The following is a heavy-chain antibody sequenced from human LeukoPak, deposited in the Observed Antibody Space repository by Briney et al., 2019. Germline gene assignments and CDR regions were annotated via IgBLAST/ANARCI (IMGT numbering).Heavy chain of an antibody. CDR3: ARALSWTTESYYYMDV. CDR2: MNPNSLNT. V-gene: IGHV1-8*01. J-gene: IGHJ6*03. CDR1: GYTFMSYD. D-gene: IGHD3/OR15-3a*01. Sequence: ASVKVSCKTSGYTFMSYDINWVRQAAGQGLEWMGWMNPNSLNTGYGQKFQGRVTMTTNTSISTAYMELTSLRSEDTAVYFCARALSWTTESYYYMDVWGKGTTVTVYS.